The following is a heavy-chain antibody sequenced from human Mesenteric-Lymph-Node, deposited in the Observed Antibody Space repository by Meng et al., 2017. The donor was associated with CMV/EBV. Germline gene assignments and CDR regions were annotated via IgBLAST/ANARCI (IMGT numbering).Heavy chain of an antibody. V-gene: IGHV3-48*03. Sequence: GESLKISCAASGFTFSTYEMNWVRQAPGKGLEWVSYITGSGSGKSYADSVKGRFSISRDNAQNSLYLHMNSLSAEDTAVYYCAKERTSVLVVDFDYWGQGTLVTVSS. D-gene: IGHD3-22*01. CDR3: AKERTSVLVVDFDY. CDR1: GFTFSTYE. J-gene: IGHJ4*02. CDR2: ITGSGSGK.